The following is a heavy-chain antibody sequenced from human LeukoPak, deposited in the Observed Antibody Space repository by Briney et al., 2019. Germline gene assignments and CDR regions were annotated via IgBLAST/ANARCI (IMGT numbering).Heavy chain of an antibody. D-gene: IGHD5-24*01. CDR2: INPNSGGT. Sequence: ASVKLSCKASGYTFTGYYMHWVRQAPGQGLEWMGWINPNSGGTNYAQKFQGRVTMTRDTSISTAYMELSRLRSDDTGMYYCARDRDGYNYFYYWGQGTLVTVSS. J-gene: IGHJ4*02. V-gene: IGHV1-2*02. CDR3: ARDRDGYNYFYY. CDR1: GYTFTGYY.